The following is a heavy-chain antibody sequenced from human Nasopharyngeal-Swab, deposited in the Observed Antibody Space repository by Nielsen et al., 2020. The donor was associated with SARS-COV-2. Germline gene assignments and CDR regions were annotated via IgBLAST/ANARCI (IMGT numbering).Heavy chain of an antibody. D-gene: IGHD4-23*01. V-gene: IGHV1-24*01. CDR1: GYTLPELS. CDR2: FDPEDGET. J-gene: IGHJ4*02. CDR3: ATLSYGGNSPHLI. Sequence: SVNVSCKVSGYTLPELSMHWVRQAPGTELAWMVSFDPEDGETIYAQNFQGTVTMTEDTSTDTAYMELSSLGSEDTAVYYCATLSYGGNSPHLIWGQGTLVTVSS.